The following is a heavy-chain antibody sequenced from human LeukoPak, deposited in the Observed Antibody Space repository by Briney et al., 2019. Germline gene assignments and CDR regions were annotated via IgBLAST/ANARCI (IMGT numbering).Heavy chain of an antibody. CDR2: IYYSGST. CDR3: ARIYSIATSCFDY. Sequence: SETLSLTCTVSGGSISSNNYYWGWIRQPPGKGLEWIGSIYYSGSTYYNPSLKSRVTISVDTSKNQFSLKLTSVTAADTAVYYCARIYSIATSCFDYWGQGTLVTVSS. V-gene: IGHV4-39*01. J-gene: IGHJ4*02. D-gene: IGHD5-12*01. CDR1: GGSISSNNYY.